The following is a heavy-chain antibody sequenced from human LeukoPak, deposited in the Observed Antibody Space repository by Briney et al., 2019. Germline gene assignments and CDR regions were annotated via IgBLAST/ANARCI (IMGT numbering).Heavy chain of an antibody. D-gene: IGHD1-1*01. J-gene: IGHJ4*02. CDR1: GFTFSTYA. CDR2: ISGTAGRT. Sequence: GGSLRLSCEASGFTFSTYAMAWVRQAPGKGLEWVSAISGTAGRTYYADSVKGRFTISRDNSKNTLYLQMNSLRAEDTALYYCAKANWDDEYIFTNWGQGTLVTVSS. V-gene: IGHV3-23*01. CDR3: AKANWDDEYIFTN.